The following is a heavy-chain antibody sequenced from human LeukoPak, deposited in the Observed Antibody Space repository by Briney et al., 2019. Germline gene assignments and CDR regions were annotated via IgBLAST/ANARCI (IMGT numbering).Heavy chain of an antibody. Sequence: ASVKVSCKASGYTFTSYGITWVRQAPGQGLEWMGWINPNSGGTNYAQKFQGRVTMTRDTSISTAYMELSRLRSDDTAVYYCARAIESSWYSAEYFQHWGQGTLVTVSS. D-gene: IGHD6-13*01. V-gene: IGHV1-2*02. CDR3: ARAIESSWYSAEYFQH. CDR2: INPNSGGT. J-gene: IGHJ1*01. CDR1: GYTFTSYG.